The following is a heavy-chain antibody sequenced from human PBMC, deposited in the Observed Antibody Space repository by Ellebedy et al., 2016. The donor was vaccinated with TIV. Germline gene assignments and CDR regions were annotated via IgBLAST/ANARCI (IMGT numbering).Heavy chain of an antibody. J-gene: IGHJ4*02. Sequence: SETLSLXXTVSGGSISSSSYYWGWIRQPPGKGLEWFGSIYYSGSTYYNPSLKSRVTISVDTSKNQFSLELSSVTAADTAVYYCARIVGATDYWGQGTLVTVSS. V-gene: IGHV4-39*01. CDR2: IYYSGST. D-gene: IGHD1-26*01. CDR1: GGSISSSSYY. CDR3: ARIVGATDY.